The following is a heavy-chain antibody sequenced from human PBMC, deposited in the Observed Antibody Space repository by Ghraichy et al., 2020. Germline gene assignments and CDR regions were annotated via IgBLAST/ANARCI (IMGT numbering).Heavy chain of an antibody. J-gene: IGHJ4*02. CDR3: ARGTDLVASMADY. Sequence: GGSLRLSCAASGFTFINYGMHWVRQAPGRGLEWVALMWYDGSKKYYGDSVKGRFTISRDNSKNTLYLQMNSLRGDDTAVYYCARGTDLVASMADYWGLGTLVTVSS. V-gene: IGHV3-33*01. CDR2: MWYDGSKK. CDR1: GFTFINYG. D-gene: IGHD5-12*01.